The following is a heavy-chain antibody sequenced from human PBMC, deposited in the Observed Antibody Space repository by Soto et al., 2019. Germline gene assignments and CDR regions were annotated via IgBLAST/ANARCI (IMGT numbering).Heavy chain of an antibody. J-gene: IGHJ5*02. Sequence: PSETLSLTCTVSGGSISSYYWSWIRQPPGKGLEWIGYINHSGSTNYNPSLKSRVTISVDTSKNQFSLKLSSVTAADTAVYYCARVKYYGSGSYYNLNWFDPWGQGTLVTVSS. CDR3: ARVKYYGSGSYYNLNWFDP. CDR1: GGSISSYY. D-gene: IGHD3-10*01. CDR2: INHSGST. V-gene: IGHV4-59*12.